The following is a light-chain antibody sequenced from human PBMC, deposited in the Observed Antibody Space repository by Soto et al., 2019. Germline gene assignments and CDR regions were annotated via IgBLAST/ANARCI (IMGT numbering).Light chain of an antibody. Sequence: DIQTTQSPSSLSASVGDRITITCRASQSISSYLNWYQQKPGKAPKLLIYASSTLQSGVPSRFSGSESGTDFTLTITSLQPEDFATYYCQQSYGTPLTFGGGTKVEIK. CDR3: QQSYGTPLT. J-gene: IGKJ4*01. V-gene: IGKV1-39*01. CDR1: QSISSY. CDR2: ASS.